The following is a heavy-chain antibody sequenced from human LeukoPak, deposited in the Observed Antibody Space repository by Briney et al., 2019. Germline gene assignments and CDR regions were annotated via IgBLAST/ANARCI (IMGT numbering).Heavy chain of an antibody. V-gene: IGHV3-7*01. CDR3: ARDAAGYDP. Sequence: GGSLRLSCAASGFTFDTFWMSWVRQTPGKGLEWVANIKEDGTKKYYVDSVKGRFTISRDNAENSLYLQMNSLRAEDTAVYYCARDAAGYDPWGQGTLVTVSS. J-gene: IGHJ5*02. CDR1: GFTFDTFW. CDR2: IKEDGTKK. D-gene: IGHD6-13*01.